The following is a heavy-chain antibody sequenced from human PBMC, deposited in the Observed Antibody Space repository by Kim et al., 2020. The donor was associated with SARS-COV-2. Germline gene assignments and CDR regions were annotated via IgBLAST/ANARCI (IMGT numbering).Heavy chain of an antibody. CDR3: ARSIAVAGILIAGPDFDY. CDR1: GFMFSSYE. D-gene: IGHD6-19*01. CDR2: ISSSGSTI. V-gene: IGHV3-48*03. J-gene: IGHJ4*02. Sequence: GGSLRLSCAASGFMFSSYEMNWVRQAPGKGLEWVSYISSSGSTIYYADSVKGRFTISRDNAKNSVYLQMNSLRAEDTALYYCARSIAVAGILIAGPDFDYWGQGTLVTVSS.